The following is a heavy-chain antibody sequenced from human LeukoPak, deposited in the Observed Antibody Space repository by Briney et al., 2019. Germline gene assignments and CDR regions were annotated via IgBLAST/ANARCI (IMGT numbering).Heavy chain of an antibody. V-gene: IGHV3-23*01. CDR2: ISGSGGST. CDR3: AKPPAYCSGGSCYSNLAFDY. Sequence: PGGSLRLSCAASGFTFSSYAMSWVRQAPGKGLEWVSAISGSGGSTYYADSVKGRFTISRDNSKNTLYLQMNSLRAEDTAVYYCAKPPAYCSGGSCYSNLAFDYWGQGTLVTVSS. J-gene: IGHJ4*02. D-gene: IGHD2-15*01. CDR1: GFTFSSYA.